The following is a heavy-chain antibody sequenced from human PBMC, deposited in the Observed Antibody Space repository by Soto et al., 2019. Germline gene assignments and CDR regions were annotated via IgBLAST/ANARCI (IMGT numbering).Heavy chain of an antibody. CDR3: TTDLFNVVVPAAMS. CDR1: GFTFSNAW. CDR2: IKSKTDGGTT. D-gene: IGHD2-2*01. J-gene: IGHJ5*02. Sequence: GGSLRLSCAASGFTFSNAWMSWVRQAPGKGLEWVGRIKSKTDGGTTDYAAPVKGRFTISRDDSKNTLYLQMNSLKTEDTAVYYCTTDLFNVVVPAAMSWGQGTLVTVSS. V-gene: IGHV3-15*01.